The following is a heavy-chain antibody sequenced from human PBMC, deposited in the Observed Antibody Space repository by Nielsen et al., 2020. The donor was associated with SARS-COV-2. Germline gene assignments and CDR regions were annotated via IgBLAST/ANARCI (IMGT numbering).Heavy chain of an antibody. J-gene: IGHJ6*02. V-gene: IGHV1-69*04. D-gene: IGHD3-3*01. CDR2: IIPILGIA. CDR1: GGTFSSYT. CDR3: ARDDFWSGKAGYYYYGMDV. Sequence: SVKVSCKASGGTFSSYTISWVRQAPGQGLEWMGRIIPILGIANYAQKFQGRVTITADQSTSTAYMELSSLRSEDTAVYYYARDDFWSGKAGYYYYGMDVWGQGTTVTVSS.